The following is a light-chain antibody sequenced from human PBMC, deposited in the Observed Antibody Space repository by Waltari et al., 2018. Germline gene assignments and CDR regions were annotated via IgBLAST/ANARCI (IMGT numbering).Light chain of an antibody. V-gene: IGLV1-40*01. CDR2: GNR. Sequence: QSVLTQPPSVSGAPGQRVTISCTGSSSNIGAGYDVHWYQQLPGTAPKLLIHGNRDRPSGVPDRCSGSKSGTAASLAITGLQAEDEADYYCQSYDSSLSVYVVFGGGTKLTVL. J-gene: IGLJ2*01. CDR1: SSNIGAGYD. CDR3: QSYDSSLSVYVV.